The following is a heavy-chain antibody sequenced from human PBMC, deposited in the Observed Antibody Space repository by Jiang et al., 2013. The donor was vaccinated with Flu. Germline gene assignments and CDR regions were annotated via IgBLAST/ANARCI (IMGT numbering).Heavy chain of an antibody. D-gene: IGHD3-3*02. CDR1: GGSVSSGNYY. CDR3: ARGHFLPYDVFDI. J-gene: IGHJ3*02. CDR2: IYYSGSP. Sequence: PGLVKPSETLSLTCSVSGGSVSSGNYYWSWIRQPPGKGLEWTGYIYYSGSPNYNPSLESRVTISVDTSKNQFSLKLSSVTTADTAVYYCARGHFLPYDVFDIWGQGTMVTVSS. V-gene: IGHV4-61*01.